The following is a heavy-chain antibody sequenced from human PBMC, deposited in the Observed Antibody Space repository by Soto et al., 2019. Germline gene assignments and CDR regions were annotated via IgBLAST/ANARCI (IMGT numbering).Heavy chain of an antibody. V-gene: IGHV4-4*02. CDR3: ARVRQGCSSTSCYFDP. D-gene: IGHD2-2*01. CDR1: GGSISSSNW. Sequence: PSETLSLTCAVSGGSISSSNWWNWVRQPPGKGLEWIGEIYHSGSTNYNPSLKSRVTITVDKSKNQFSLKLNSVTAADTAVYYCARVRQGCSSTSCYFDPWGQGTLVTVSS. CDR2: IYHSGST. J-gene: IGHJ5*02.